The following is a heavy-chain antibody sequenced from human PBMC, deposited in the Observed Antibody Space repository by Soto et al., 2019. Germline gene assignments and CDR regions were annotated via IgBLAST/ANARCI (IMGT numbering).Heavy chain of an antibody. CDR1: GYTFTSYA. D-gene: IGHD2-15*01. V-gene: IGHV1-3*01. CDR2: INAGNGNT. Sequence: QVQLVQSGAEVKKPGASVKVSCKASGYTFTSYAMHWVRQAPGQRLEWMGWINAGNGNTKYSQKFQGRVTITRDTSASTAYMELSSLRSEDTAVYYCSSGVVVAATLDYWGQGTLVTVSS. J-gene: IGHJ4*02. CDR3: SSGVVVAATLDY.